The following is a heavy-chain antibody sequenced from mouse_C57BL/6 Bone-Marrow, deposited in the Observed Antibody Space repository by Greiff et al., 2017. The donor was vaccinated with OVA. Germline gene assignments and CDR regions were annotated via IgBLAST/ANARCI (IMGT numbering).Heavy chain of an antibody. V-gene: IGHV14-4*01. CDR3: TSINDGEFWFAN. D-gene: IGHD2-3*01. CDR1: GFNIKDDY. J-gene: IGHJ3*01. CDR2: LDPENGDT. Sequence: VQLQQSGAELVRPGASVKLSCTASGFNIKDDYMHWVKQSPEQGLEWIGCLDPENGDTDYAPKFQGKATITADTSSNTAYLQLSSLTSEDTAVYYCTSINDGEFWFANGGQGTVVTVSA.